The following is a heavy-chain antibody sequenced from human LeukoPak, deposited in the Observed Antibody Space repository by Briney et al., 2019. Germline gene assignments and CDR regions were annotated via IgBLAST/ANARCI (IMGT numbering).Heavy chain of an antibody. CDR3: ARVIRIGCSSTSCYMAPYWFDP. D-gene: IGHD2-2*02. CDR2: ISAYNGNT. J-gene: IGHJ5*02. V-gene: IGHV1-18*01. CDR1: GYTFTSYG. Sequence: GASVKVSCKASGYTFTSYGISWVRQAPGQGLEWMGWISAYNGNTNYAQKLQGRVTMTTDTSTSTAYMELRSLRSEDTAVYYCARVIRIGCSSTSCYMAPYWFDPWGQGTLVTVSS.